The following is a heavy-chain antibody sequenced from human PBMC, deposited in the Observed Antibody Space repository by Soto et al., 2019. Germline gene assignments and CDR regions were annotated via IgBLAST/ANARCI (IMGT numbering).Heavy chain of an antibody. J-gene: IGHJ4*02. CDR1: GFTFSSYG. Sequence: GGSLRLSCAASGFTFSSYGMHWVRQAPGKGLEWVAVIWYDGSNKYYADSVKGRFTISRDNSKNTLYLQMNSLRAEDTAVYYCARDDIVATGSDYWGQGTLVTVSS. D-gene: IGHD5-12*01. V-gene: IGHV3-33*01. CDR2: IWYDGSNK. CDR3: ARDDIVATGSDY.